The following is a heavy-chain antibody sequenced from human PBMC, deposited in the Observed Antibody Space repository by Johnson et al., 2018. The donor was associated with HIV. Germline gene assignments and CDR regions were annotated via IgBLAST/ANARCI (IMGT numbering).Heavy chain of an antibody. CDR2: IKQDGSEK. CDR3: ARVEPIRRAIDAFDI. J-gene: IGHJ3*02. CDR1: GFTFSNYW. V-gene: IGHV3-7*01. Sequence: MLLVESGGGLVQPGGSLRLSCAASGFTFSNYWMSWVRQAPGTGLEWVANIKQDGSEKYYVDSVKGRFTISRDNAKNSLYVQLNSLRAEDTAVYYCARVEPIRRAIDAFDIWGQGTMVTVSS.